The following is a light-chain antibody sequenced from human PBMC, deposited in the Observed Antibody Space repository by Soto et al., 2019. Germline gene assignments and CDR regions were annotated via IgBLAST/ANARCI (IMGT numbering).Light chain of an antibody. J-gene: IGKJ4*01. CDR2: DAS. Sequence: EIVLPQSPGTLSLSPGESAPLSCRASQTVRNNCLAWYQQKPGQAPRLLIYDASSRATGIPDRFSGGGSGTDFTLTISRLEPEDFAVYYCQQFSSYPLTFGGGTKVDIK. CDR3: QQFSSYPLT. CDR1: QTVRNNC. V-gene: IGKV3-20*01.